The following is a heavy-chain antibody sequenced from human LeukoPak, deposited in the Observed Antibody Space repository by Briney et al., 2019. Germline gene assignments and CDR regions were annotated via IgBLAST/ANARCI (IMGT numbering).Heavy chain of an antibody. V-gene: IGHV3-7*01. CDR2: IKQDGSDK. CDR1: GFTFSTHW. CDR3: AREANMGGYFDL. Sequence: GGSLRLSCESSGFTFSTHWMSWVRQAPGKGLKWVANIKQDGSDKYCVDSVKGRFTVSRDNAKKSVYLQLNSLRAEDTAVYYCAREANMGGYFDLWGRGTLVTVSS. D-gene: IGHD2/OR15-2a*01. J-gene: IGHJ2*01.